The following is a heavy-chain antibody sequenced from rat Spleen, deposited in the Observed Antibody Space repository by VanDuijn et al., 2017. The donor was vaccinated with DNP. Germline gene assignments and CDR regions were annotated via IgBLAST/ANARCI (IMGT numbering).Heavy chain of an antibody. CDR2: ITSGRGVT. Sequence: EVQLVESGGGLVQPGRSLKLSCVASGFTFSYYWMTWIRQVPGKGLEWVASITSGRGVTSYPDSVKGRFTISRDNAKSTLYLQMDSLRSEDTATYYCSTLNYYASLSGYFDYWGQGVMVTVSS. J-gene: IGHJ2*01. CDR3: STLNYYASLSGYFDY. CDR1: GFTFSYYW. V-gene: IGHV5-31*01. D-gene: IGHD1-12*01.